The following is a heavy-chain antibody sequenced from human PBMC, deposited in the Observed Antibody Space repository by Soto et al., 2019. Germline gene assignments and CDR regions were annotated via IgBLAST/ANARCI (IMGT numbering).Heavy chain of an antibody. CDR2: IYYSGST. J-gene: IGHJ4*02. V-gene: IGHV4-30-4*01. Sequence: QVQLQESGPGLVKPSQTLSLTCTVSGGSISSGDYYWSWIRQPPGKGLEWIGYIYYSGSTYYNPSRKSRFTISVDTSKNHFSLKLSSVTAADTAVYYCARLVGATTRLDYWGQGTLVTVSS. CDR3: ARLVGATTRLDY. D-gene: IGHD1-26*01. CDR1: GGSISSGDYY.